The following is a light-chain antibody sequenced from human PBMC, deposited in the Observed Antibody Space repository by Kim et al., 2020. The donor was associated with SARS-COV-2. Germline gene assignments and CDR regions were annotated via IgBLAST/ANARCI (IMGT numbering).Light chain of an antibody. V-gene: IGKV3-11*01. J-gene: IGKJ4*01. CDR1: QSVSSY. Sequence: EIVLPQSPATLSLSPAERATLSCRASQSVSSYLAWYQQKPGQAQRLLIYWASNRATGIPASFSGSGSGTDFTLTISSLAPEDFAVYYCQQSSNWPLTFGEGTKVDIK. CDR3: QQSSNWPLT. CDR2: WAS.